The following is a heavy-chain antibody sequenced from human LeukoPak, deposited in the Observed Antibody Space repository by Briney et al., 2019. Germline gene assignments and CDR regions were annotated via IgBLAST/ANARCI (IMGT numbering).Heavy chain of an antibody. CDR1: GYTFTGYY. CDR2: INPNSGGT. Sequence: ASVKVSCKASGYTFTGYYMHWVRQAPGQGLEWMGWINPNSGGTNYAQKFQGRVTMTRDTSISTAYMELSRLRSDDTAVYYCARMNIVVVPAATTTRAHTEFDYWGQGTLVTVSS. J-gene: IGHJ4*02. V-gene: IGHV1-2*02. CDR3: ARMNIVVVPAATTTRAHTEFDY. D-gene: IGHD2-2*01.